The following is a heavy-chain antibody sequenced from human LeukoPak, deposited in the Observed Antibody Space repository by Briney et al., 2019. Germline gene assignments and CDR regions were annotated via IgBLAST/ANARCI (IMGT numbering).Heavy chain of an antibody. D-gene: IGHD2-15*01. CDR3: ARRRWRDDELVGYY. Sequence: PSETLSLTCTVSGGSISTTSYFWGWIRQPPGKGLEWIGSIYYSGSTYYNPSLKSRVTISVDTSKNQFSLKLSSVTAADTAVYYCARRRWRDDELVGYYWGQGTLATVSS. CDR2: IYYSGST. J-gene: IGHJ4*02. CDR1: GGSISTTSYF. V-gene: IGHV4-39*01.